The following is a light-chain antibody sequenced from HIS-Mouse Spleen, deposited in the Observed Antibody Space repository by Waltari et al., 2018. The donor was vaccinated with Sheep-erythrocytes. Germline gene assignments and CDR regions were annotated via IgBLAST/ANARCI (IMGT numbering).Light chain of an antibody. CDR1: SSDVGGYNY. Sequence: QSALTQPASVSGSPGQSITISCTGTSSDVGGYNYVSWYQPHPGKAPNLMIYEVSKQPSGVSNRVSGSKSGNTASLTISGLQAEDEADYYCSSYTSSSTPFVFGTGTKVTVL. CDR3: SSYTSSSTPFV. CDR2: EVS. V-gene: IGLV2-14*01. J-gene: IGLJ1*01.